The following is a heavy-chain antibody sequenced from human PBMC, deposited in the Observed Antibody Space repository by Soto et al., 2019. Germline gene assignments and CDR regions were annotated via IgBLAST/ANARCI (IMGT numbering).Heavy chain of an antibody. CDR1: GFTYIGPL. J-gene: IGHJ5*02. D-gene: IGHD3-3*01. V-gene: IGHV3-74*01. Sequence: LTLEWVGSGFTYIGPLVHVVRQVPGKGLVWVSRISPDGTTTYYADSVKGRFTISRDNAKNTLYLQMNGLRADDTAVYYCSRGRSPYYGYFDPWGPGTLVTVSS. CDR3: SRGRSPYYGYFDP. CDR2: ISPDGTTT.